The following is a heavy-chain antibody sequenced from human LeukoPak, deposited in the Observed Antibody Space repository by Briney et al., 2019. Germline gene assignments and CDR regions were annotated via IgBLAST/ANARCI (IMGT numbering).Heavy chain of an antibody. CDR1: GFTFSDYY. CDR3: ARVLAEGVVRGVIRD. D-gene: IGHD3-10*01. CDR2: ISSSGSTI. V-gene: IGHV3-11*04. J-gene: IGHJ4*02. Sequence: NPGGSLRLSCAASGFTFSDYYMSWLRQAPGKGLEWVSYISSSGSTIYYADSVKGRFTISRDNAKNSLYLQMNSLRAEDTAVYYCARVLAEGVVRGVIRDWGQGTLVTVSS.